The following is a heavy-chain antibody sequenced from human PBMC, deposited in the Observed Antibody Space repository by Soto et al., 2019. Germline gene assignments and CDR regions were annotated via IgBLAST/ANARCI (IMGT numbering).Heavy chain of an antibody. Sequence: GSSVKASSKASCYTFTGYFIHSVRQAPGQGLEWMGWINPTSGDTNDAQKFQGRVTMTRDTSISTVFMELSRLTSDDTAVYYCSRYDAHRARIEPCGQGT. CDR1: CYTFTGYF. CDR2: INPTSGDT. D-gene: IGHD1-1*01. CDR3: SRYDAHRARIEP. V-gene: IGHV1-2*02. J-gene: IGHJ5*02.